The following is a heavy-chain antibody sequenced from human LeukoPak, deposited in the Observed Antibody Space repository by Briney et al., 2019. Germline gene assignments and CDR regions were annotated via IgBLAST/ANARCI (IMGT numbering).Heavy chain of an antibody. J-gene: IGHJ4*02. V-gene: IGHV3-23*01. CDR1: KFTFVNYA. Sequence: PGGSLRLSCAASKFTFVNYAMSWVRQAPGKGLEWVSTISGSGDATYYADSVKGRFTISRDNSKSTLYLQMNSLRAEDTALYCCARAFYYDSGSYYGHFDYWGRGALVTVSS. CDR3: ARAFYYDSGSYYGHFDY. CDR2: ISGSGDAT. D-gene: IGHD3-10*01.